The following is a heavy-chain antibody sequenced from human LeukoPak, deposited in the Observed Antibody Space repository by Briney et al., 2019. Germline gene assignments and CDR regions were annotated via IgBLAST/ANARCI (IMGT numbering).Heavy chain of an antibody. J-gene: IGHJ3*02. CDR1: GYSISSSNW. CDR2: IYYSGST. Sequence: SDTLSLTCAVSGYSISSSNWWGWIRQPPGKTLEWIGYIYYSGSTYYNPSLKSRVTMSVDTSKNQFSLKLSSVTAVDTAVYYCAAEIAAADAFDIWGQGTMVTVSS. D-gene: IGHD6-13*01. V-gene: IGHV4-28*01. CDR3: AAEIAAADAFDI.